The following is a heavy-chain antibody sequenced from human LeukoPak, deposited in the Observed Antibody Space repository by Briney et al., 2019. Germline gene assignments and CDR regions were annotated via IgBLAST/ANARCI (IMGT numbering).Heavy chain of an antibody. CDR3: ARVPGSYDKYYFDY. D-gene: IGHD3-10*01. V-gene: IGHV3-11*01. CDR2: ISSSGSTI. CDR1: GFTFSDYY. J-gene: IGHJ4*02. Sequence: GGSLRLSCAASGFTFSDYYMSWIRQAPGKGLEWVSYISSSGSTIYYADSVKGRFTISRDNAKNSLYLQMNGLRAEDTAVYYCARVPGSYDKYYFDYWGQGTLVTVSS.